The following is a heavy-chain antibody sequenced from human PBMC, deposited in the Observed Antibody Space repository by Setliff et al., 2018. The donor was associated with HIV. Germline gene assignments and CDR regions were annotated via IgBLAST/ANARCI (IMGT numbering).Heavy chain of an antibody. D-gene: IGHD2-8*01. CDR3: ARRGRDGVLIVFATGFDP. CDR1: GGSICSSTYY. Sequence: PSETLSLTCSVSGGSICSSTYYWGWIRQPPGKGLEWIGDIFYTGNTYYNPSLKSQVAISVDTSENQFSLKLNSVTAADTAVYYCARRGRDGVLIVFATGFDPWGQGTLVTVSS. V-gene: IGHV4-39*01. J-gene: IGHJ5*02. CDR2: IFYTGNT.